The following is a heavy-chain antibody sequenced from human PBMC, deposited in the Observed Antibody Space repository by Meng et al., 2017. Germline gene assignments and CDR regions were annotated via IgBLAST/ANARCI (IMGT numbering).Heavy chain of an antibody. V-gene: IGHV3-33*01. CDR1: GFTFSSYG. CDR3: ARAEGGYYYFDY. D-gene: IGHD3-16*01. J-gene: IGHJ4*02. Sequence: GESLKISCAASGFTFSSYGMHWVRQAPGKGLEWVAVIWYDGSNKYYADSVKGRFTISGDNSKNTLYLQMNSLRAEDTAVYYCARAEGGYYYFDYWGQGTLVTVSS. CDR2: IWYDGSNK.